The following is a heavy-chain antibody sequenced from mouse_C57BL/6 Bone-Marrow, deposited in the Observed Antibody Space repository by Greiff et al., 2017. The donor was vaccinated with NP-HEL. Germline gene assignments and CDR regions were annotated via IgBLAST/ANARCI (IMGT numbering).Heavy chain of an antibody. D-gene: IGHD2-2*01. V-gene: IGHV1-64*01. J-gene: IGHJ4*01. CDR1: GYTFTSYW. CDR3: ARGLLWLRRRDYYAMDY. CDR2: IHPNSGST. Sequence: QVPVKQSGAELVKPGASVKLSCKASGYTFTSYWMHWVKQRPGQGLEWIGMIHPNSGSTNYNEKFKSKATLTVDKSSSTAYMQLSSLTSEDSAVYYCARGLLWLRRRDYYAMDYWGQGTSVTVSS.